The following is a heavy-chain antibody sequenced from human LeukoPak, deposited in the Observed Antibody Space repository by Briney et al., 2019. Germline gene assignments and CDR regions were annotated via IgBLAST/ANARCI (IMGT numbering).Heavy chain of an antibody. D-gene: IGHD2-2*01. J-gene: IGHJ6*02. CDR3: ARDLVFGVVPAALTYHYYGMDV. V-gene: IGHV4-34*01. CDR2: INHSGST. Sequence: SETLSLTYAVYGGSFSGYYWSWIRQPPGKGLEWIGEINHSGSTNYNPSLKSRVTISVDTSKNQFSLKLSSVTAADTAVYYCARDLVFGVVPAALTYHYYGMDVWGQGTTVTISS. CDR1: GGSFSGYY.